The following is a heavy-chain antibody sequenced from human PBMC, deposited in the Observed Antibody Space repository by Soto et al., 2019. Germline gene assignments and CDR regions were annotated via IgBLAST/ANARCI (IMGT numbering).Heavy chain of an antibody. D-gene: IGHD6-13*01. CDR3: ARSPRSSPYFDY. V-gene: IGHV5-51*01. CDR1: GYTFSNFW. J-gene: IGHJ4*02. Sequence: GESLKISCQSSGYTFSNFWIGWVRQLPGKGLEWMGIIYPGDHETRYSPSFHGKVTISADRSINTAYLQWNSLEASDTAFYFCARSPRSSPYFDYWGEGALVTVS. CDR2: IYPGDHET.